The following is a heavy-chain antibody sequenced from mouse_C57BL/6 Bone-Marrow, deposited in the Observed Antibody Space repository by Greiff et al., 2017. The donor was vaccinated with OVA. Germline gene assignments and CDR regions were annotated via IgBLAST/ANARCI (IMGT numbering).Heavy chain of an antibody. CDR1: GFTFSSYG. Sequence: EVQVVESGGDLVKPGGSLKLSCAASGFTFSSYGMSWVRQTPDKRLEWVATISSGGSYTYYPDSVKGRFTLSRDNAKITLYLQMSSLKSEDTAVYYCARHDYYAMDYWGQGTSVTVSS. CDR2: ISSGGSYT. J-gene: IGHJ4*01. CDR3: ARHDYYAMDY. V-gene: IGHV5-6*01.